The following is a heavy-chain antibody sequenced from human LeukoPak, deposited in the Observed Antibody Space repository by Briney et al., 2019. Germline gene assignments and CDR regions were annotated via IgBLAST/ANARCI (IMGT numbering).Heavy chain of an antibody. Sequence: GGSLRLSCAASGFTFSSYAMSWVRQAPGKGLEWVSAISGSGGSSYYADSVKGRFTISRDNSKNTLYLQMNSLRAEDTAVYYCAKVSVRIIVVVPATTPYFDYWGQGTLVTVSS. D-gene: IGHD2-2*02. J-gene: IGHJ4*02. CDR2: ISGSGGSS. V-gene: IGHV3-23*01. CDR3: AKVSVRIIVVVPATTPYFDY. CDR1: GFTFSSYA.